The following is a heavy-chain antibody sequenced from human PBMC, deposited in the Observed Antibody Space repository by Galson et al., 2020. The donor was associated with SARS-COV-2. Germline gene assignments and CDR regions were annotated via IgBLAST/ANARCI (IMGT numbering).Heavy chain of an antibody. V-gene: IGHV3-73*01. CDR3: TSLMTTVTTGVIY. D-gene: IGHD4-17*01. CDR2: IRSKANNYGT. J-gene: IGHJ4*02. Sequence: GESLKISCAASGFIFSGSTIHWVRQTSGKGLEWVGRIRSKANNYGTGYVASVQGRFTISRDDSKNMAYLQMNSLKTEDTAVYYCTSLMTTVTTGVIYWGQGTLVTVSS. CDR1: GFIFSGST.